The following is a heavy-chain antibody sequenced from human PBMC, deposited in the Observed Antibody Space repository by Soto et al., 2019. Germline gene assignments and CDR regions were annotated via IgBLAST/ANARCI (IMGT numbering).Heavy chain of an antibody. CDR1: GFTFSTYN. CDR2: ISSTSVYM. V-gene: IGHV3-21*01. Sequence: EVQLVESGGGLVKPGGSQRLSCAASGFTFSTYNMNWVRQAPGKGLEWVASISSTSVYMYYANSLKGRFTISRANAKSSLYLQVNSLRAEDTAVYYCARGWLRDPWMYWGQGTLVTVSS. CDR3: ARGWLRDPWMY. D-gene: IGHD5-12*01. J-gene: IGHJ4*02.